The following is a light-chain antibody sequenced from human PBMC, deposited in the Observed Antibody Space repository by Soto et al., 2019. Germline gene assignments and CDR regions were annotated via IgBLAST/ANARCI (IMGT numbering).Light chain of an antibody. CDR2: AAS. CDR1: QGISTY. CDR3: QQSYSTTWT. J-gene: IGKJ1*01. Sequence: DIQMTQSPSSLSASVGDRVTITCRASQGISTYLNWYQQKPGKAPKLLIYAASSLQSGVPSRFSGSGSETDFTLTISSVQPEDFATYSCQQSYSTTWTFGQGTKVDIK. V-gene: IGKV1-39*01.